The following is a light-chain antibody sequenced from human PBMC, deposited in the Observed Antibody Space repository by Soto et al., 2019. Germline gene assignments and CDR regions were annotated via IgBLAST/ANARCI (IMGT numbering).Light chain of an antibody. V-gene: IGKV3-15*01. CDR2: GAS. Sequence: EMVMTQSPATLSVSPGDGATLSCRASQSVGSNLAWFQQKPGQAPRLLIYGASTRATGIPARFSGSGSGTEFTLTISILQSEAFAVYYCQQHYNWPRTFGQGTKLEIK. CDR3: QQHYNWPRT. J-gene: IGKJ2*01. CDR1: QSVGSN.